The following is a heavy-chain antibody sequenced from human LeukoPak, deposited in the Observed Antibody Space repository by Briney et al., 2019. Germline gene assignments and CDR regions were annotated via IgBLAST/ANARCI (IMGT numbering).Heavy chain of an antibody. CDR1: GFTFSSYA. CDR2: ISGSGSST. J-gene: IGHJ6*02. Sequence: GGSLRLSCAASGFTFSSYAMHWVRQAPGKGLEWVSGISGSGSSTYYADSVKGRFTISGDNSKNMLYLQMNSLRAEDTAAYYCAKDTSSWYGYYGMDVWGQGTTVTVSS. CDR3: AKDTSSWYGYYGMDV. V-gene: IGHV3-23*01. D-gene: IGHD6-13*01.